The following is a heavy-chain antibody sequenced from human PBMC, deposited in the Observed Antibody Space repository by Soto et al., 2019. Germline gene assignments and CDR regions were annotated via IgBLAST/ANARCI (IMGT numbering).Heavy chain of an antibody. V-gene: IGHV4-31*03. CDR3: AREETGNDALDI. J-gene: IGHJ3*02. D-gene: IGHD1-1*01. CDR2: FYHSGST. CDR1: GGSVSSESYY. Sequence: SETLSLTCSVSGGSVSSESYYWSWIRQHPGKGLEWIGYFYHSGSTYYKPSLRSRVTISLDTSKNQFSLNLRSVTDADTAIYYCAREETGNDALDIWGQGTLVTVSS.